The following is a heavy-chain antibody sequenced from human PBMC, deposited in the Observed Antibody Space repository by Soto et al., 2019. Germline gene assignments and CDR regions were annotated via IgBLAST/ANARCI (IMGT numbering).Heavy chain of an antibody. Sequence: GGSLRLSCAASGFTFSSYGMHWVRQAPGKGLEWVAVIWYDGSNKYYADSVKGRFTISRDNSKNTLYLQMNSLRAEDTAVYYCARDASDGYSYGDGAFDIWGQGTMVTVSS. CDR1: GFTFSSYG. CDR2: IWYDGSNK. CDR3: ARDASDGYSYGDGAFDI. D-gene: IGHD5-18*01. V-gene: IGHV3-33*01. J-gene: IGHJ3*02.